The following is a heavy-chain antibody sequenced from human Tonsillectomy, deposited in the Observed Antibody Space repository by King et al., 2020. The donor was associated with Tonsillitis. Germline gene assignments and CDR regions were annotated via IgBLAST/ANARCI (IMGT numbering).Heavy chain of an antibody. CDR1: GFTFSNYH. Sequence: ESQLVQSGGGLVKPGGSLRLSCAASGFTFSNYHMNWVRQAPGKGLEWVSSISSSSSYIYYADSVKGRFTISRDNAKNSLFLQMNSLRAEDTAVYYCARDRLPAAGNFYGVDVWGQGTTVTVSS. CDR3: ARDRLPAAGNFYGVDV. D-gene: IGHD6-13*01. CDR2: ISSSSSYI. V-gene: IGHV3-21*01. J-gene: IGHJ6*02.